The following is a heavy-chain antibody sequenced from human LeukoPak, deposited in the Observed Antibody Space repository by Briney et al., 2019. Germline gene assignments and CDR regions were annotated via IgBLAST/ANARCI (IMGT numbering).Heavy chain of an antibody. J-gene: IGHJ4*02. CDR3: AKGGSSSSTLSFDY. CDR1: GFTFSSYG. D-gene: IGHD6-13*01. Sequence: GGSLRLSCAASGFTFSSYGMHWVRQAPGKGLEWVAVISYDGSNKYYADSVKGRFTISRDNSKNTLYLQMNSLRAEDTAVYYCAKGGSSSSTLSFDYWGQGTLVTVSS. CDR2: ISYDGSNK. V-gene: IGHV3-30*18.